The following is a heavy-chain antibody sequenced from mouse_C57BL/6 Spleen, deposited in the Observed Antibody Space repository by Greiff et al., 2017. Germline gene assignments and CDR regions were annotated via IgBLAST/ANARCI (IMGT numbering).Heavy chain of an antibody. J-gene: IGHJ2*01. CDR2: INPGSGGT. Sequence: QVQLQQSGAELVRPGTSVKVSCKASGYAFTNYLIEWVKQRPGQGLEWIGVINPGSGGTNYNEKFKGKATLTADKSSSTAYMQLSSLTSEDSAVYFCARSTTERYVDDWGQGTTLTVSS. V-gene: IGHV1-54*01. CDR1: GYAFTNYL. D-gene: IGHD1-1*01. CDR3: ARSTTERYVDD.